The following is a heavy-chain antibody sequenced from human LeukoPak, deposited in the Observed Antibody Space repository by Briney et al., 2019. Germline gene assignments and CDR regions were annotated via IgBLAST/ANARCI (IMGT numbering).Heavy chain of an antibody. D-gene: IGHD1-26*01. CDR2: IYYSGST. Sequence: SETLSLTCTVSGGSISSYYWSWIRQPPGKGLEWIGYIYYSGSTNYNPSLKSRVTISVDTSKNQFSLKLSSVTAADTAVYYCARTRYSGSYKETEPFDYWGQGTLVTVSS. CDR3: ARTRYSGSYKETEPFDY. V-gene: IGHV4-59*08. CDR1: GGSISSYY. J-gene: IGHJ4*02.